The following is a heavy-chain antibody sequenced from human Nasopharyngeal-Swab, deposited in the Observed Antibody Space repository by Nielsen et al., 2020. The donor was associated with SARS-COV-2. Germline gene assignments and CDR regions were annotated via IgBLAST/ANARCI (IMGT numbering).Heavy chain of an antibody. D-gene: IGHD1-26*01. CDR1: GFTFTDYW. V-gene: IGHV3-74*03. J-gene: IGHJ4*02. CDR2: IDNDGSST. CDR3: ARVSYSWSWYGPDH. Sequence: GESLKISCTVSGFTFTDYWMHWLRQSPGKGPVWLSRIDNDGSSTTYADSVRGRFTISRDNAKNTLFLQLHSLRAEDTAVYYCARVSYSWSWYGPDHWGQGTQVTVSS.